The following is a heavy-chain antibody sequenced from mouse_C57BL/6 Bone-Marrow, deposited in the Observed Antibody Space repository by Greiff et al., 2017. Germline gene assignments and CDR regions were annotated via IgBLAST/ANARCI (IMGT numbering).Heavy chain of an antibody. CDR3: ARSCARGRDFGCEY. J-gene: IGHJ4*01. CDR2: IYPTNGRT. D-gene: IGHD3-3*01. V-gene: IGHV1-55*01. CDR1: GYTFTSYW. Sequence: QVQLQQSGAELVKPGASVKMSCKASGYTFTSYWITWVKQRPGQGLEWIGDIYPTNGRTHYTQKFKCKAKLTVDNSSITAYMQLSSLTSEDSAVFDGARSCARGRDFGCEYRGQAPPVT.